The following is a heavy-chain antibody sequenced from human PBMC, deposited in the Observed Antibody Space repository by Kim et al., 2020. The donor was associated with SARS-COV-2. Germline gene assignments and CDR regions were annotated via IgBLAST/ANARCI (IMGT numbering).Heavy chain of an antibody. CDR1: GGSFSGYY. Sequence: SETLSLTCAVYGGSFSGYYWSWIRQPPGKGLEWIGEINHSGSTNYNPSLKSRVTISVDTSKNQFSLKLSSVTAADTAVYYCARSGVYDSSGDIDYWGQGTLVTVSS. CDR2: INHSGST. D-gene: IGHD3-22*01. V-gene: IGHV4-34*01. CDR3: ARSGVYDSSGDIDY. J-gene: IGHJ4*02.